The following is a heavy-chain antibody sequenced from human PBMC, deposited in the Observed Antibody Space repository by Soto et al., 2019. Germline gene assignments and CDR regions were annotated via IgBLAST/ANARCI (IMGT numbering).Heavy chain of an antibody. D-gene: IGHD3-22*01. CDR3: ASDNPLPANLYARRGHYSPLDF. V-gene: IGHV1-18*01. CDR1: GYRFNSYG. J-gene: IGHJ4*02. Sequence: QVQLVQSGAEVKKPGASVKVSCKASGYRFNSYGISWVRQAPGQGLEWMGWISAYNHNTKYAQKFQGRVTMTTDTSTSTAYLYLRSLRSDDTAVYYCASDNPLPANLYARRGHYSPLDFWGQGTLVTVFS. CDR2: ISAYNHNT.